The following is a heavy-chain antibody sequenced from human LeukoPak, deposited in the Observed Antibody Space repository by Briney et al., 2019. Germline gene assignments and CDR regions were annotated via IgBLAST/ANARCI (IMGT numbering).Heavy chain of an antibody. J-gene: IGHJ6*03. CDR1: GFTFDDYA. CDR2: ISWNSFTI. D-gene: IGHD5-18*01. CDR3: AKDIGRVDTASTYMDV. V-gene: IGHV3-9*01. Sequence: GRSLRLSCAASGFTFDDYAMHWVRQAPGKGLEWVSGISWNSFTIGYADSVKGRFTISRDNAKNSLYLQMNSLRVEDTALYYCAKDIGRVDTASTYMDVWGKGTTVTISS.